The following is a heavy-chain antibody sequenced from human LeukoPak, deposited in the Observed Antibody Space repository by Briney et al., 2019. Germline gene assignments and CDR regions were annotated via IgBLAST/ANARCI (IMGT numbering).Heavy chain of an antibody. CDR2: IYYSGST. D-gene: IGHD3-22*01. Sequence: SETLSLTCTVSGGSISSGDYYWSWIRQPPGKGLEWIGYIYYSGSTYYNPSLKSRVTISVDTSKNQFSLKLSSVTAADTAVYYCARDRALYHYDSSGYRAFDIWGQGTMVTVSS. CDR1: GGSISSGDYY. V-gene: IGHV4-30-4*01. CDR3: ARDRALYHYDSSGYRAFDI. J-gene: IGHJ3*02.